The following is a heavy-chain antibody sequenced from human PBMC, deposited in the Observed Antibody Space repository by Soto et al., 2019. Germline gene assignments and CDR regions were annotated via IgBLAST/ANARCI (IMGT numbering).Heavy chain of an antibody. Sequence: SVKVSCKASGGTFSSYAISWVRQAPGQGLEWMGGIIPIFGTANYAQKFQGRVTITADESTSTAYMELSSLRSEDTAVYYCARIPRTIAARPGGAYYFDYWGQGTLVTVS. CDR2: IIPIFGTA. V-gene: IGHV1-69*13. CDR1: GGTFSSYA. D-gene: IGHD6-6*01. J-gene: IGHJ4*02. CDR3: ARIPRTIAARPGGAYYFDY.